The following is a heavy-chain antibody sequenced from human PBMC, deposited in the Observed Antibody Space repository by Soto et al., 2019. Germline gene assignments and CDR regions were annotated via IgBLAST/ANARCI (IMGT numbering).Heavy chain of an antibody. CDR1: GFTFSSYW. V-gene: IGHV3-7*03. J-gene: IGHJ6*02. CDR2: IKQDGSEK. Sequence: LRLSCAASGFTFSSYWMSWVRQAPGKGLEWVANIKQDGSEKYYVDSVKGRFTISRDNAKNSLYLQMNSLRAEDTAVYYCARDRWTYYYGMDVWGQGTTVTVSS. CDR3: ARDRWTYYYGMDV.